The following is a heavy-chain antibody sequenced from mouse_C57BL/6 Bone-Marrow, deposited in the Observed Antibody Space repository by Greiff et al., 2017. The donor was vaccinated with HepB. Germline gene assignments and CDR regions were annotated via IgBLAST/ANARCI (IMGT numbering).Heavy chain of an antibody. CDR3: ARDYYGPWFAY. Sequence: VKLQQSGAELVRPGASVKLSCKASGYTFTDYYITWVKQRPGQGLEWIARIYPGSGNTYYNEKFKGKATLTAEKSSSTAYMQLSSLTSEDSAVYFCARDYYGPWFAYWGQGTLVTVSA. CDR2: IYPGSGNT. V-gene: IGHV1-76*01. CDR1: GYTFTDYY. J-gene: IGHJ3*01. D-gene: IGHD1-2*01.